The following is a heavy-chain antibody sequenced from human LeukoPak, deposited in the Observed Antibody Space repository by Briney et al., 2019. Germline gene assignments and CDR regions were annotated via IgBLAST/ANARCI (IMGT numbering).Heavy chain of an antibody. D-gene: IGHD2-15*01. V-gene: IGHV1-8*01. CDR2: MNPNSGNT. J-gene: IGHJ4*02. CDR3: ARGSNIVVVAAGNYFDY. Sequence: ASVKVSCKASGYTFTSYDINWVRQATGQGLEWMGWMNPNSGNTGYAQKFQGRVTMTRNTSISTAYMELSRLRSDDTAVYYCARGSNIVVVAAGNYFDYWGQGTLVTVSS. CDR1: GYTFTSYD.